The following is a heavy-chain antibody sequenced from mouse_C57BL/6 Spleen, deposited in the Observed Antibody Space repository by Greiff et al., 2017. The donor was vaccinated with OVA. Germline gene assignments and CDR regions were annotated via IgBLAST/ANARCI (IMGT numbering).Heavy chain of an antibody. CDR2: IDPETGGT. CDR3: TRDGSSYVGAMDY. V-gene: IGHV1-15*01. D-gene: IGHD1-1*01. CDR1: GYTFTDYE. Sequence: VKLQQSGAELVRPGASVTLSCKASGYTFTDYEMHWVKQTPVHGLEWIGAIDPETGGTAYNQKFKGKAILTADKSSSTAYMELRSLTSEDSAVYYCTRDGSSYVGAMDYWGQGTSVTVSS. J-gene: IGHJ4*01.